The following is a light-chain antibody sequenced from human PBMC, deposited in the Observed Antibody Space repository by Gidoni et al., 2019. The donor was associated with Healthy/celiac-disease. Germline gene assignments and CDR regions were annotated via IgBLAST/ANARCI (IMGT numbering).Light chain of an antibody. CDR3: MQALQTPLFT. J-gene: IGKJ3*01. Sequence: DIVMTQSPLSLPVTPGEPASISCRPSQSLLHSNGYNYLDWYLQKPGQSPQPLIYLGSTRASGVPERFSGSGSGTDFTLKISRVEAEDVGVYYCMQALQTPLFTFGPGTKVDIK. CDR1: QSLLHSNGYNY. V-gene: IGKV2-28*01. CDR2: LGS.